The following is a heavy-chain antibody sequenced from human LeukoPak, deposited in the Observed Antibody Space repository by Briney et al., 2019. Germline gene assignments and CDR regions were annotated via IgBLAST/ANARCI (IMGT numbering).Heavy chain of an antibody. D-gene: IGHD1-26*01. CDR1: GFTFSSYA. V-gene: IGHV3-23*01. CDR3: AGLSGSYYRPYFD. Sequence: PGGSLRLSCAASGFTFSSYAMSWVRRAPGKGLEWVSAISGSGGSTYYADSVKGRFTISRDNAKNSLYLQMNSLRAEDTAVYYCAGLSGSYYRPYFDWGQGTLVTVSS. J-gene: IGHJ4*02. CDR2: ISGSGGST.